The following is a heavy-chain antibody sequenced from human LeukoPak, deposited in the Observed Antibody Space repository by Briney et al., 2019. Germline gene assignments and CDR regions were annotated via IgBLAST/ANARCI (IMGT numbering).Heavy chain of an antibody. CDR3: ARGAFYSSSWYAFYYYYGMDV. D-gene: IGHD6-13*01. J-gene: IGHJ6*02. Sequence: SVSVSCKSSGYTFTSYDLNCVRQATGQGLEWMGWMNPNSCNTGYAQKFKGRVTMTRNTSISTAYMELSSLRSEDTAVYYCARGAFYSSSWYAFYYYYGMDVWGQGTTVTVSS. V-gene: IGHV1-8*01. CDR1: GYTFTSYD. CDR2: MNPNSCNT.